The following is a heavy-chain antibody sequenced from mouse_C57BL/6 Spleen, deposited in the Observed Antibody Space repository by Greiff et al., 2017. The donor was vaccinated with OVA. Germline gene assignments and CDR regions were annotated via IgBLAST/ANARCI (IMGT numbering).Heavy chain of an antibody. Sequence: DVKLVESGGGLVKPGGSLKLSCAASGFTFSDYGMHWVRQAPEKGLEWVAYISSGSSTIYYADTVKGRFTISRDNAKNTLFLQMTSLRSEDTAMYYCARHPGSSLYYAMDYWGQGTSVTVSS. CDR1: GFTFSDYG. CDR3: ARHPGSSLYYAMDY. D-gene: IGHD1-1*01. J-gene: IGHJ4*01. CDR2: ISSGSSTI. V-gene: IGHV5-17*01.